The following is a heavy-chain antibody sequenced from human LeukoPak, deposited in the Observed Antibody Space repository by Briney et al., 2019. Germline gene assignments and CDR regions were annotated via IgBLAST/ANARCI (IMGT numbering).Heavy chain of an antibody. CDR2: ISGSGGST. D-gene: IGHD3-22*01. CDR1: GFTFSSYA. CDR3: AKRTGYYDSSGPIDY. Sequence: GGSLRLSCAASGFTFSSYAMSWVRQAPGKGLEWVSAISGSGGSTYYADPVKGRFTISRDNSKNTLYLQMNSLRAEDTAVYYCAKRTGYYDSSGPIDYWGQGTLVTVSS. J-gene: IGHJ4*02. V-gene: IGHV3-23*01.